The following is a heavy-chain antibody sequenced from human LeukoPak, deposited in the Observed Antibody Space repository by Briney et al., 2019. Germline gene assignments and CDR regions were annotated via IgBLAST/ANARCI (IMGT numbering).Heavy chain of an antibody. CDR2: ISTGSAVI. J-gene: IGHJ5*01. CDR1: GFTFSTYS. Sequence: PGGSLRLPCAASGFTFSTYSMSWVRQAPGKGLEWVSYISTGSAVIYYADSVKGRFTISRDDARNSVSLQMNSLRADDTAVYYCARDVGYCSGGSCYRWFASWGQGTLVTVSS. D-gene: IGHD2-15*01. V-gene: IGHV3-48*01. CDR3: ARDVGYCSGGSCYRWFAS.